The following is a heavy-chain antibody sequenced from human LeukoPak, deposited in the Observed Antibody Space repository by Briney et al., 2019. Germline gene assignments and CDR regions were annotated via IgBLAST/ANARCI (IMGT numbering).Heavy chain of an antibody. CDR2: ISGSGSNT. D-gene: IGHD1-14*01. CDR3: AKPARTDYADY. V-gene: IGHV3-23*01. Sequence: GGSLRLSCAASGFTFSSYGMSWVRQAPGKGLEWVSAISGSGSNTYYADSVKGRFTISRDNSKNTLYLQMNSLRAEDTAIYYCAKPARTDYADYWGQGTLVTVSS. CDR1: GFTFSSYG. J-gene: IGHJ4*02.